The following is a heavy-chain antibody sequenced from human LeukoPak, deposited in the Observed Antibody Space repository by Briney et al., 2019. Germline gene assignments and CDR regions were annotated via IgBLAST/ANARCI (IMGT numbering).Heavy chain of an antibody. Sequence: ASVKVSCKASGYTFTSYAMHWVRQPPGQRHEWMGWINAGNGNTKYSHKFQGRVTITRDTSASTAYIELSSLRSEDTGVYYCARDEGQQRESDAFDIWGQGTMVTVSS. J-gene: IGHJ3*02. V-gene: IGHV1-3*01. CDR2: INAGNGNT. D-gene: IGHD6-13*01. CDR3: ARDEGQQRESDAFDI. CDR1: GYTFTSYA.